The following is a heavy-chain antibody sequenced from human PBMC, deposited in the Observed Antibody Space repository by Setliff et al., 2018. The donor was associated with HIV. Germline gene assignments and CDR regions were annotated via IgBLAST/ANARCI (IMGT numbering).Heavy chain of an antibody. Sequence: PSETLSLTCTVSGGSISSGDYYWTWIRQPAGKGLQWIGRIHTSGNTNYNPSLKSRVTISVDTSKSQFSLKLSSVTAADTAVYYCARVSRLHPFDPWGQGTLVTVSS. V-gene: IGHV4-61*02. CDR1: GGSISSGDYY. CDR2: IHTSGNT. D-gene: IGHD2-15*01. CDR3: ARVSRLHPFDP. J-gene: IGHJ5*02.